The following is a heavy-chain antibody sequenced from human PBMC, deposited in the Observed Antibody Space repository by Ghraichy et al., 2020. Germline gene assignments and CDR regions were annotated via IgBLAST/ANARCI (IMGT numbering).Heavy chain of an antibody. Sequence: ASVKVSCKASGYTFTSYYMHWVRQAPGQGLEWMGIINPSGGSTSYAQKYQGRVTMTRDTSTSTVYMELSSLRSEDTAVYYCARERRGIAVAGTIDAFDIWGQGTMVTVSS. CDR1: GYTFTSYY. CDR3: ARERRGIAVAGTIDAFDI. V-gene: IGHV1-46*01. J-gene: IGHJ3*02. D-gene: IGHD6-19*01. CDR2: INPSGGST.